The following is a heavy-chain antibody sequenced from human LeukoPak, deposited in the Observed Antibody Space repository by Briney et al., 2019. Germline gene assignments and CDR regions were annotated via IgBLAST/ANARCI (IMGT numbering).Heavy chain of an antibody. CDR1: GFTFSSYG. D-gene: IGHD3-10*01. J-gene: IGHJ4*02. V-gene: IGHV3-30*18. Sequence: GGSLRLSCAASGFTFSSYGMHWVRQAPGKGLEWVAVISYDGSNKYYADSVKGRFTISRDNSKNMLYLQMNSLRAEDTAVYYCAKYRLSFTMVRGSIDYWGQGTLVTVSS. CDR3: AKYRLSFTMVRGSIDY. CDR2: ISYDGSNK.